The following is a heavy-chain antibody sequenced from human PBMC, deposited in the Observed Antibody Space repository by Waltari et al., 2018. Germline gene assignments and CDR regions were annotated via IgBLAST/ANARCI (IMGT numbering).Heavy chain of an antibody. D-gene: IGHD2-8*01. CDR1: GGSISSGGSY. J-gene: IGHJ3*02. Sequence: QVQLQESGPGLVKPSQTLSLTCTVPGGSISSGGSYWSWIRQHPGKGLEWIGYIYYSGSTYYNPSLKSRVTISVDTSKNQFSLKLSSVTAADTAVYYCARSNPRGMGAFDIWGQGTMVTVSS. V-gene: IGHV4-31*03. CDR2: IYYSGST. CDR3: ARSNPRGMGAFDI.